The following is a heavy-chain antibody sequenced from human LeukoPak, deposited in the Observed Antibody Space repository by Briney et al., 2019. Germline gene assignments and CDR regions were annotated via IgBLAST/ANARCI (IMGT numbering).Heavy chain of an antibody. Sequence: PSETLSLTCTVSGGSISSSDYYWGWIRQPPGKGLEWIGNIYYIGTIHYNPSLKSRVTISVDTSKNQFSLKLTSVTAADTAVYYCARNPYPGGGNDFDIWGQGTIIIVPS. V-gene: IGHV4-39*07. D-gene: IGHD3-16*01. J-gene: IGHJ3*02. CDR3: ARNPYPGGGNDFDI. CDR2: IYYIGTI. CDR1: GGSISSSDYY.